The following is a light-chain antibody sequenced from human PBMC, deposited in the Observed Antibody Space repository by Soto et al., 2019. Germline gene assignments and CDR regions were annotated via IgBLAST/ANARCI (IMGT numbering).Light chain of an antibody. J-gene: IGLJ1*01. CDR1: SSDVGGYNY. CDR2: EVT. V-gene: IGLV2-14*01. CDR3: SSYTSSSSLV. Sequence: QSVLTQPASVSGSPGQSITISCTGTSSDVGGYNYVSWYQQHPDKAPKLMIYEVTNRPSGVSNRFSGSKSHNTASLTISGLQAEDEADYYCSSYTSSSSLVFGTGTKLTVL.